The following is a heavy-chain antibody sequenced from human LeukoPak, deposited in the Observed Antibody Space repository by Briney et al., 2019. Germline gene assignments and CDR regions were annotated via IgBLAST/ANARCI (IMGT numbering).Heavy chain of an antibody. CDR3: AREPRRAMGVTFFDY. J-gene: IGHJ4*02. CDR1: GFTFSSYE. CDR2: ISSSGSTI. Sequence: GGSPRLSCAASGFTFSSYEMNWVRQAPGKGLEWVSYISSSGSTIYYADSVKGRFTISRDNAQNSLYLQMNSLRAEDTAVYYCAREPRRAMGVTFFDYWGQGTLVTVSS. V-gene: IGHV3-48*03. D-gene: IGHD5-18*01.